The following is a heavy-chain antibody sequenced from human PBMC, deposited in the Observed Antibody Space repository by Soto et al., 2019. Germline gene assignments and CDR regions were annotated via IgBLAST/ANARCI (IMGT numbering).Heavy chain of an antibody. CDR1: GFTFSSYA. V-gene: IGHV3-23*01. CDR2: ISGSGGST. Sequence: EVQLLESGGGLVQPGGSLRLSCAASGFTFSSYAMSWVRQAPGKGLEWVSAISGSGGSTYYADSVKGRFTISRDNSKNTLYLQMNSLRAEDTAVYYCAKETLYSGSYQGAFDIWGQGTMVTVSS. CDR3: AKETLYSGSYQGAFDI. D-gene: IGHD1-26*01. J-gene: IGHJ3*02.